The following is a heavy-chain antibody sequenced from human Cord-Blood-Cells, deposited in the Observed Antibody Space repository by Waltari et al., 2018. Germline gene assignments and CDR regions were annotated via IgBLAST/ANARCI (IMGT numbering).Heavy chain of an antibody. V-gene: IGHV4-39*01. J-gene: IGHJ3*02. CDR3: ARHASGYYDFWSGYYTGVGTSDAFDI. CDR1: GGSISSSSYY. CDR2: IYYSGST. Sequence: QLQLQESGPGLVKPSETLSLTCTVSGGSISSSSYYWGWIRQPPGKGLEWIGSIYYSGSTYYNPSLKSRVTISVDTSKNQFSLKLSSVTAADTAVYYCARHASGYYDFWSGYYTGVGTSDAFDIWGQGTMVTVSS. D-gene: IGHD3-3*01.